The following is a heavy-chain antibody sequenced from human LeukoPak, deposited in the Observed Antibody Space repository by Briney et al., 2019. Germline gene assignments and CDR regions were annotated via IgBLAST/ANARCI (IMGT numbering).Heavy chain of an antibody. CDR3: ARGYSSSWLDY. J-gene: IGHJ4*02. V-gene: IGHV1-2*06. Sequence: ASVKVSCTASGYTFTAFYMHWVRQAPGQGLEWMGRINPNSGGTKYAQKFQGRVTMTTDTSINTAYLELSRLRSDDTAVYYCARGYSSSWLDYWGQGTQVTVSS. D-gene: IGHD6-13*01. CDR1: GYTFTAFY. CDR2: INPNSGGT.